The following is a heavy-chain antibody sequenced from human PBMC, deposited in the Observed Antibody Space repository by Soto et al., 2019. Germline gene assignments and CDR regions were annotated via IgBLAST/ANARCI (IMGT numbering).Heavy chain of an antibody. J-gene: IGHJ4*02. Sequence: HLVESGXGLVXPGGSXRLSCTASTLTFRGHWMXWVRQVPGQGLVWVSRISHDGGSISYADSVKGRFTISRDNVNNTLSLXXTSXXXXDXXXXXXXXXRPXVGSPGDYWGRGTLVTVSS. V-gene: IGHV3-74*03. CDR3: XXXRPXVGSPGDY. CDR1: TLTFRGHW. CDR2: ISHDGGSI. D-gene: IGHD3-10*01.